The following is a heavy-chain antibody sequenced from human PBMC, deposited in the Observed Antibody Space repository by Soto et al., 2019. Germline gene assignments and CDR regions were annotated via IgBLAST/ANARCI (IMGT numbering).Heavy chain of an antibody. CDR2: IYYTGST. CDR3: TREVPAAGHFDY. V-gene: IGHV4-59*01. CDR1: GGSISGMY. D-gene: IGHD6-13*01. Sequence: QVQLQESGPGLVKPSETLSLICTVSGGSISGMYWNWIRQAPGKGLEWIGYIYYTGSTHYNPSLRSRVTMSVDTSKNRFSLKLSSVTAADTAVYFCTREVPAAGHFDYWGQGALVTVSS. J-gene: IGHJ4*02.